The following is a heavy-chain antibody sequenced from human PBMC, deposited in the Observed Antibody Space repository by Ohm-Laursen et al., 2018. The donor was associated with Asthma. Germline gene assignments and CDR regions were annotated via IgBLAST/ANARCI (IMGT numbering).Heavy chain of an antibody. V-gene: IGHV4-59*01. CDR2: IYYSGST. CDR1: GFDFNIYA. J-gene: IGHJ5*02. Sequence: LRLSCSATGFDFNIYAMHWVRHVPGKGLEWIGYIYYSGSTYYNPSLKSRVTISVDTSKNQFSLKLSSVTAADTAVYYCARAPQYYYGSGTSSWFDPWGQGTLVTVSS. CDR3: ARAPQYYYGSGTSSWFDP. D-gene: IGHD3-10*01.